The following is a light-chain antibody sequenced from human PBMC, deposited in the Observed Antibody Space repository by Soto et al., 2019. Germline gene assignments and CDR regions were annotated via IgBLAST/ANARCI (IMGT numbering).Light chain of an antibody. Sequence: QSVLTQPASVSGSPGQSITLSCAGTINDIGSYNYVSWFQQHPGKAPKLIIYEVTHRPSGISTRFSGSKSGNTASLTISGLQAEDEAVYYCSSYKFSTTLRVFGGGTKLTVL. CDR3: SSYKFSTTLRV. CDR2: EVT. V-gene: IGLV2-14*01. J-gene: IGLJ3*02. CDR1: INDIGSYNY.